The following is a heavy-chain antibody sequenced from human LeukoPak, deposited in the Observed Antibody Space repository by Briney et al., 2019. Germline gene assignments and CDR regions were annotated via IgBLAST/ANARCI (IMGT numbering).Heavy chain of an antibody. Sequence: PSETLSLTCTVSGGSISSSSYYWGWIRQPPGKGLEWIGSIYYSGSTYYNPSLKSRVTISVDTSKNQFSLKLSSVTAADTAAYYCARHGSGYDPYYFDYWGQGTLVTVSS. CDR1: GGSISSSSYY. V-gene: IGHV4-39*01. CDR3: ARHGSGYDPYYFDY. CDR2: IYYSGST. J-gene: IGHJ4*02. D-gene: IGHD5-12*01.